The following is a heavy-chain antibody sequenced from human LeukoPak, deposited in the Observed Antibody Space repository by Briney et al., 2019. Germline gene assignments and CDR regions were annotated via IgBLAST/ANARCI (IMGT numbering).Heavy chain of an antibody. Sequence: GGSLRLSCAASGFTFSNYWMYWVRQAPGKGLVWVSQIKSDGNITNYADSVKGRFTISRDNAKNTLFLQMDSLRAEDTAVYYCGRSGDFWSGSGVAYWGQGTLVTVSS. CDR3: GRSGDFWSGSGVAY. J-gene: IGHJ4*02. CDR1: GFTFSNYW. V-gene: IGHV3-74*01. CDR2: IKSDGNIT. D-gene: IGHD3-3*01.